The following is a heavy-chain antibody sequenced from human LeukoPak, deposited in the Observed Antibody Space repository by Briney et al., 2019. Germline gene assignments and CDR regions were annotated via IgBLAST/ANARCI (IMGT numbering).Heavy chain of an antibody. J-gene: IGHJ6*02. V-gene: IGHV3-66*01. Sequence: GSLRLSCAASGFTVSTNYMSWVRQAPGKGLEWVSVIFGGGGTSYADSVEGRFTVSRDNPKNTLYLQMNSLRAEDTAVYYCASLRGMDVWGQGTTVTVSS. CDR3: ASLRGMDV. CDR1: GFTVSTNY. CDR2: IFGGGGT.